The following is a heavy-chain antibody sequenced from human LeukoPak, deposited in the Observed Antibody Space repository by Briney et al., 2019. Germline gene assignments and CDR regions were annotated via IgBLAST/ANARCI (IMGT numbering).Heavy chain of an antibody. Sequence: PSETLSLTCAVYGGSFSGHFWSWIRQPPGKGLEWIGEINHSGSTNYNPSLKSRVTISIDTSNNQFSLKLSSMTAADTAVYYCARESPECSDGFCQPKIDYWGQGTLVTVSS. CDR1: GGSFSGHF. V-gene: IGHV4-34*01. CDR3: ARESPECSDGFCQPKIDY. D-gene: IGHD2-15*01. J-gene: IGHJ4*02. CDR2: INHSGST.